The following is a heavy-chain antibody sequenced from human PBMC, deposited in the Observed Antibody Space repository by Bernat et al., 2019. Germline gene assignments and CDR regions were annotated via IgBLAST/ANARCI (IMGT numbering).Heavy chain of an antibody. D-gene: IGHD3-3*01. CDR3: ARVLGGSGSYYYYYYMDV. Sequence: QVQLVQSGAEVKKPGSSVKVSCKASGGTFSSYAISWVRQAPGQGLEWMGRIIPIFGTANYAQKFQGRVTITADESTSTAYMELSSLRSEDTAVYYCARVLGGSGSYYYYYYMDVWGKGTTVTVSS. J-gene: IGHJ6*03. V-gene: IGHV1-69*15. CDR2: IIPIFGTA. CDR1: GGTFSSYA.